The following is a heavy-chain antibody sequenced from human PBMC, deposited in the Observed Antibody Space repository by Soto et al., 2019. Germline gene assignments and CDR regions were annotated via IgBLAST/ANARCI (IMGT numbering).Heavy chain of an antibody. Sequence: QVQLVESGGGVVQPERSLRLSCAASGFTFSNYGMHWVRQAPGKGLEWVAAISGDGRDTYYGDSVRGRFTISRDNSRNTLYVQMNSLRTEDTAVYSCVQGTAVARQGLGYWGQGTLVTVSS. J-gene: IGHJ4*02. CDR1: GFTFSNYG. V-gene: IGHV3-30*18. D-gene: IGHD6-19*01. CDR3: VQGTAVARQGLGY. CDR2: ISGDGRDT.